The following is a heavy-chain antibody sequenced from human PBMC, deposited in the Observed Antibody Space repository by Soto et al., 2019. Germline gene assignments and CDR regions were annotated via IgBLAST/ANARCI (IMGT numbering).Heavy chain of an antibody. Sequence: PSETLSLTCTVSGGSISSSSYYWGWIRQPPGKGLEWIGSIYYSGSTYYNPSLKSRVTISVDTSKNQFSLKLSSVTAADTAVYYSARHVLDQYDFWSGYSGLFDYWGQGTLVTVSS. CDR2: IYYSGST. D-gene: IGHD3-3*01. CDR1: GGSISSSSYY. J-gene: IGHJ4*02. V-gene: IGHV4-39*01. CDR3: ARHVLDQYDFWSGYSGLFDY.